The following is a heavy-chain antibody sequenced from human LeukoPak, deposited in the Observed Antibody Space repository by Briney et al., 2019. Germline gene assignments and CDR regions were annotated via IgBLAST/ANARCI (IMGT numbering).Heavy chain of an antibody. J-gene: IGHJ4*02. D-gene: IGHD6-13*01. V-gene: IGHV3-23*01. Sequence: GGSLRLSCAASGFTFSSFAMNWVRQAPGKGLEWVSGISGSGGSTYYADFVKGRFTISRDNSKTTLYVQMNSLRAEDTAVYYCARLYSSTWENYFDYWGQGTLVTVSS. CDR2: ISGSGGST. CDR1: GFTFSSFA. CDR3: ARLYSSTWENYFDY.